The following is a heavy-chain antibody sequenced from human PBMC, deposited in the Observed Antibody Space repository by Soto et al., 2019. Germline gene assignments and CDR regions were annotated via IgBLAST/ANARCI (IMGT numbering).Heavy chain of an antibody. CDR1: GGTFSSYA. D-gene: IGHD5-18*01. CDR3: ARVVDTAMVKPYYYYYYGMDV. J-gene: IGHJ6*02. CDR2: IIPIFGTA. V-gene: IGHV1-69*13. Sequence: SVKVSCKASGGTFSSYAISWVRQAPGQGLEWMGGIIPIFGTANYAQKFQGRVTITADESTSTAYMELSSLRSEDTAVYYCARVVDTAMVKPYYYYYYGMDVWSQGTTVTVSS.